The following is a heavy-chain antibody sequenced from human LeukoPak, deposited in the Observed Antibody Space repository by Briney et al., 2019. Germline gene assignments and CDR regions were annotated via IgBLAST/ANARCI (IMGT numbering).Heavy chain of an antibody. CDR1: GFTLIHAW. Sequence: TGGSLTLSCAPSGFTLIHAWMTWVRQAPGKGLEWVANIKYDGSETYYVDSVKGRFTISRDNGKNSLYLQMDSLRAEDTAVYYCARDRTYCSGGRCYDLFDIWGQGTMVTVSS. D-gene: IGHD2-15*01. V-gene: IGHV3-7*01. J-gene: IGHJ3*02. CDR2: IKYDGSET. CDR3: ARDRTYCSGGRCYDLFDI.